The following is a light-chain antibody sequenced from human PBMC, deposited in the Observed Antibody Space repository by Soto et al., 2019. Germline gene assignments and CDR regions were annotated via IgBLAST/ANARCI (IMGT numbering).Light chain of an antibody. CDR2: DAS. Sequence: DIQMTQSPSTLSASVGDSVTITCRASQDISTWLAWYQQRPGKAPHLLIYDASRLQSGVPSRFSGSGSGTEFTLTVSSLQPDDFATYFCQEFSSYLCTFGQGTKVDIK. V-gene: IGKV1-5*01. J-gene: IGKJ2*02. CDR3: QEFSSYLCT. CDR1: QDISTW.